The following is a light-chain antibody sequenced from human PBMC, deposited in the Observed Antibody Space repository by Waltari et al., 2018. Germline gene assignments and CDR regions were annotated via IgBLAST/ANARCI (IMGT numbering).Light chain of an antibody. CDR2: GAS. CDR1: QSGSSN. V-gene: IGKV3-15*01. Sequence: EIVMTQSPATLSVSPGERATLSCRASQSGSSNLAWYQQQPGQAPRLLIHGASTRATGIPARFSGSGSGTEFTLTISSLQSEDFAVYYCQQYNNWPPGAFGQGTKVEIK. CDR3: QQYNNWPPGA. J-gene: IGKJ1*01.